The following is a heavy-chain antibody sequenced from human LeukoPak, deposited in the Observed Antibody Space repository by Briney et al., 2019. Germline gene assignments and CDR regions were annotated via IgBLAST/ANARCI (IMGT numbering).Heavy chain of an antibody. J-gene: IGHJ4*02. CDR2: IIPILGIA. V-gene: IGHV1-69*04. Sequence: SVKVSCKASGGTFSSYAISWVRQAPGQGLEWMGRIIPILGIANYAQKFQGRVTMTRNTSISTAYMELSSLRSEDTAVYYCARGGGDGYNNFDYWGQGTLVTVSS. CDR3: ARGGGDGYNNFDY. CDR1: GGTFSSYA. D-gene: IGHD3-16*01.